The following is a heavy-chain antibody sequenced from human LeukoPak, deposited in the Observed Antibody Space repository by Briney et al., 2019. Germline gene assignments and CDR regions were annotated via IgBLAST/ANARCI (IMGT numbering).Heavy chain of an antibody. J-gene: IGHJ4*02. CDR1: GGSMSNGGQS. V-gene: IGHV4-30-2*01. D-gene: IGHD2-15*01. Sequence: SQTLSLTCGVSGGSMSNGGQSWSWIRQPPGKGLEWIGDIYHSGSTYYNPSLKSRVTISVDRSKNQFSLNLSSVTAADTAVYYCARDGGSVFDFWGQGTLVTVSS. CDR3: ARDGGSVFDF. CDR2: IYHSGST.